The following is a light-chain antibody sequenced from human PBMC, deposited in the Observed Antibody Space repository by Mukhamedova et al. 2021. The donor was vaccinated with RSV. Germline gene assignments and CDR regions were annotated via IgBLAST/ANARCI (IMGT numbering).Light chain of an antibody. CDR1: QSISSW. V-gene: IGKV1-5*03. J-gene: IGKJ2*01. CDR3: QQYYDYLYT. CDR2: KAS. Sequence: TWGASQSISSWLAWYQQKPGKAPKLLIYKASSLESGVLSRFSGSGSGTEFTLTISSLQPDDFATYYCQQYYDYLYTFGQGTKLEIK.